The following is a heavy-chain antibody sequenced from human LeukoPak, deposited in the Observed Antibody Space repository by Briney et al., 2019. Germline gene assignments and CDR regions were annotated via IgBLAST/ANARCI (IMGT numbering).Heavy chain of an antibody. Sequence: GPVKASCNASGYTFTGYYMHWVRQAPGQGLEWMGRFNPNSGATNSAQKFQGRVFMTGDTSISTAYMELSSLRSDDTAVYYCARELANFFDYWGQGTLVTVSS. D-gene: IGHD6-6*01. CDR1: GYTFTGYY. CDR3: ARELANFFDY. J-gene: IGHJ4*02. V-gene: IGHV1-2*06. CDR2: FNPNSGAT.